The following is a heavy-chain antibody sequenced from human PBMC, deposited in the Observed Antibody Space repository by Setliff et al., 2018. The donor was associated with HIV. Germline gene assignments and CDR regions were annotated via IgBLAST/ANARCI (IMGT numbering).Heavy chain of an antibody. CDR1: GYTFTNHW. CDR3: AREHRLCSGERCVLPDY. D-gene: IGHD2-15*01. J-gene: IGHJ4*02. CDR2: IYPGDSDV. Sequence: SLKISCQASGYTFTNHWIGWVRQMPGEGLEWMATIYPGDSDVRYNPSFQGQVTVSVDKSINTAYLQWSSLKASDTATYYCAREHRLCSGERCVLPDYWGQGTLVTVSS. V-gene: IGHV5-51*01.